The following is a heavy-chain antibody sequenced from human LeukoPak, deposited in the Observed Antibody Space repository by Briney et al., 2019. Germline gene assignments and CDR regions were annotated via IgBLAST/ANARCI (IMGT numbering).Heavy chain of an antibody. CDR3: AREGGQLVRHYYYYYMDV. CDR1: GFTFSDYY. D-gene: IGHD6-13*01. J-gene: IGHJ6*03. V-gene: IGHV3-11*04. CDR2: ISSSGSTI. Sequence: PGGSLRLSCAASGFTFSDYYMSWIRQAPGKGLEWVSYISSSGSTIYYADSVKGRFTISRDNAKNSLYLQMNSLRAEDTAVYYCAREGGQLVRHYYYYYMDVWGKGTTVTVSS.